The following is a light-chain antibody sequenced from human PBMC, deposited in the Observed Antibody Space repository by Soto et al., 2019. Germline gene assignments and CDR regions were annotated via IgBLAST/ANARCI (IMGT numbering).Light chain of an antibody. V-gene: IGKV3-15*01. CDR1: QSIGSS. CDR3: QQYYNWWT. Sequence: EIVVKQSPATLSVSPGERVTLSCRASQSIGSSLAWHQQKPGQAPRLLIYAATTRATGIPARFSGSGSGTEFTLTISSLQSEDFAVYHCQQYYNWWTFGQGTKVDI. J-gene: IGKJ1*01. CDR2: AAT.